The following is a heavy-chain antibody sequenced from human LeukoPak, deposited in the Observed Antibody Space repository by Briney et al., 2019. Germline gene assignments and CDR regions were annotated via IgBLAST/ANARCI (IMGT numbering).Heavy chain of an antibody. J-gene: IGHJ4*02. Sequence: GGSLRLSCAASGFTFSSYSMNWVRQAPGKGLEWVSSISSSSSYIYYADSVKGRFTISRDNAKNSLYLQMNSLRAEDTAAYYCARNKHRRDSSGYYLYYFDYWGQGTLVTVSS. CDR1: GFTFSSYS. CDR3: ARNKHRRDSSGYYLYYFDY. V-gene: IGHV3-21*01. CDR2: ISSSSSYI. D-gene: IGHD3-22*01.